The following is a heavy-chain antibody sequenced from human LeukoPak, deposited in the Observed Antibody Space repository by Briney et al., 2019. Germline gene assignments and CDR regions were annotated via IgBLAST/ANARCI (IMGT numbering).Heavy chain of an antibody. CDR1: GFILSNYA. Sequence: GGSLRLSCAASGFILSNYAMQWVRQAPRKGLEWVAAISYDGSHKFYTDSVKGRFTISRDNSKNTLCLQMNSLRTDDTAVYYCVRDWEADLWGQGTLVTVSS. D-gene: IGHD1-26*01. CDR2: ISYDGSHK. J-gene: IGHJ5*02. CDR3: VRDWEADL. V-gene: IGHV3-30*04.